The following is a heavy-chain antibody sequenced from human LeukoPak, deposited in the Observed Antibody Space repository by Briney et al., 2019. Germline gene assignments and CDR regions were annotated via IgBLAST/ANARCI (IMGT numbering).Heavy chain of an antibody. J-gene: IGHJ4*02. CDR1: GFTFSSYG. Sequence: GGSLRLSCAASGFTFSSYGMHWVRQAPGKGLEWVAVISYDGSNKYYADSVKGRFTISRDNSKNTLYLQMNSLRAEDTAVYYCARDLGGNDWVDYWGQGTLVTVSS. D-gene: IGHD3-9*01. CDR3: ARDLGGNDWVDY. V-gene: IGHV3-30*03. CDR2: ISYDGSNK.